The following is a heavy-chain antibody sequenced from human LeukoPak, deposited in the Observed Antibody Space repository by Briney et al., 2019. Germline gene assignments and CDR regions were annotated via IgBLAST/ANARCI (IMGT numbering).Heavy chain of an antibody. J-gene: IGHJ4*02. CDR1: GFTVSSNY. CDR2: IYGNTNT. CDR3: ARAISTTVSFDC. Sequence: SGGSLRLSCAASGFTVSSNYMNWVRQAPEKGLEWVSVIYGNTNTYYTDSVKGRFTISRDNSKNTLYLQMNSLRAEDTAVYYCARAISTTVSFDCWGQGTLVTVSS. V-gene: IGHV3-66*01. D-gene: IGHD4-17*01.